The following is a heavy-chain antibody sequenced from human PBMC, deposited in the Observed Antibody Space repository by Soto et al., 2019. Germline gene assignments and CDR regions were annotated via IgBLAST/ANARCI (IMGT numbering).Heavy chain of an antibody. CDR1: GYTFTGYY. V-gene: IGHV1-2*02. CDR2: INPNSGGT. Sequence: ASVKVSCKASGYTFTGYYMHWVRQAPGQGLEWMGWINPNSGGTNYAQKFQGRVTMTRDTSISTAYMELSRLRSDDTAVYYCARDRGEQLVKEYYYGMDVWGQGNTVTVYS. D-gene: IGHD6-6*01. CDR3: ARDRGEQLVKEYYYGMDV. J-gene: IGHJ6*02.